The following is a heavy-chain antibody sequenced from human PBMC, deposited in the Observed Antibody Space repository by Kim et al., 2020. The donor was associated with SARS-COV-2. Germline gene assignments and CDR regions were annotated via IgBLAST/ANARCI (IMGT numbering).Heavy chain of an antibody. CDR3: ARASPGYCSGGSCYSAFNHYYYGMDV. V-gene: IGHV3-30-3*01. Sequence: GGSLRLSCSASGITFSSYAMHWVRQAPGKGLEWVAVISYDGNNKYYADSVKGRLTISRDNSKNTLYLLMNSLRVDDTAVYYCARASPGYCSGGSCYSAFNHYYYGMDVWGQGTTVTVSS. CDR2: ISYDGNNK. CDR1: GITFSSYA. J-gene: IGHJ6*02. D-gene: IGHD2-15*01.